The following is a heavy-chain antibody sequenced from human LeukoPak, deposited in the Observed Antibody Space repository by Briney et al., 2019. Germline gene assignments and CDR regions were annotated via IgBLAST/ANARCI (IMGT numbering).Heavy chain of an antibody. CDR3: AKVKNEGGAYNWFDP. CDR1: GFTFSSYA. V-gene: IGHV3-30*04. Sequence: GGSLRLSCAASGFTFSSYAMHWVRQAPGKGLEWVAVISYDGSNKYYADSVKGRFTISRDNSKNTLYLQMNSLRAEDTAVYYCAKVKNEGGAYNWFDPWGQGTLVTVSS. D-gene: IGHD3-16*01. J-gene: IGHJ5*02. CDR2: ISYDGSNK.